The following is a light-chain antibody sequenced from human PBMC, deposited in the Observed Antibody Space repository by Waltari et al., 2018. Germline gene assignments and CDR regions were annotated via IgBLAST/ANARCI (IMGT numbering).Light chain of an antibody. CDR2: DVS. CDR1: SSDVGGYNY. J-gene: IGLJ3*02. V-gene: IGLV2-14*01. CDR3: CSFTRTSTWV. Sequence: QSTLTQPASVSGSPGQSITISCTGTSSDVGGYNYFSWYQQYPGKAPKLIIYDVSHRPSGISNRFSASKSGITASLTISGLQAEDEADYFCCSFTRTSTWVFGGGTKLTVL.